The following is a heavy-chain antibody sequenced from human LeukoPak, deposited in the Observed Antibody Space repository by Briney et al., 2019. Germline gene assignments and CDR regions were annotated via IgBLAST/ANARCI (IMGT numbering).Heavy chain of an antibody. CDR2: ISGSGGST. Sequence: PGGSLRLSCAASGFTFSSYAMSWGRQPPGKGLEWVSAISGSGGSTYYADSVKGRFTISRDNSKNTLYLQMNSLRAEDTAVYYCAKGLARGRYFDWLSLDDAFDIWGQGTMVTVSS. D-gene: IGHD3-9*01. CDR1: GFTFSSYA. J-gene: IGHJ3*02. CDR3: AKGLARGRYFDWLSLDDAFDI. V-gene: IGHV3-23*01.